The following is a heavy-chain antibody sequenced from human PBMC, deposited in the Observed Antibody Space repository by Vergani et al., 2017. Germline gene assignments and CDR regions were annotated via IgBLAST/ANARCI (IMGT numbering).Heavy chain of an antibody. J-gene: IGHJ3*02. CDR3: GTGCLISMVAATGDAFDI. CDR2: FDPEDGET. V-gene: IGHV1-24*01. D-gene: IGHD3-10*01. Sequence: QVQLVQSGAAVKKPGASVKVSCKVSGYTLTELSMHWVRQAPGKGLEWMGGFDPEDGETIYAQKFQGRVTMTEVTSTDTAYMELSSLRSDDTAVDYCGTGCLISMVAATGDAFDIWGQGTMVTVSS. CDR1: GYTLTELS.